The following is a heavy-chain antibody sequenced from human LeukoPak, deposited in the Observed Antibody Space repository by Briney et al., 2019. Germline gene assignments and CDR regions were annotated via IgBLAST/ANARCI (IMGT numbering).Heavy chain of an antibody. CDR2: ISYDGSNK. Sequence: GRSLRLSCAASGFTLSSYAMHWVRQAPGKGLEWVAVISYDGSNKYYADSVKGRFTISRDNSKNTLYLQMNSLRAEDTAVYYCARAAYHYGMDVWGQGTTVTVSS. V-gene: IGHV3-30-3*01. CDR3: ARAAYHYGMDV. CDR1: GFTLSSYA. J-gene: IGHJ6*02.